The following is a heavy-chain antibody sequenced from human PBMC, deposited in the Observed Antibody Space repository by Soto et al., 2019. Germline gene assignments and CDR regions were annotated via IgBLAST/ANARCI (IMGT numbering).Heavy chain of an antibody. J-gene: IGHJ4*02. V-gene: IGHV3-15*07. Sequence: PGGSLRLSCAASGFTFSNALMNWVRQAPGKGLEWVGRIKRKTDGGTTDYAAPVKGRFTISRDDSKNTQYLQMNSLKTENTAVYYCTTDPVTMIVVVPSSGWGQGTLVTVPQ. CDR2: IKRKTDGGTT. CDR3: TTDPVTMIVVVPSSG. D-gene: IGHD3-22*01. CDR1: GFTFSNAL.